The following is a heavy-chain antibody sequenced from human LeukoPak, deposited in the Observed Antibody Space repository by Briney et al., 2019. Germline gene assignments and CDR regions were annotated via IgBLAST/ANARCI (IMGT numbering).Heavy chain of an antibody. CDR1: GFTFSSYA. V-gene: IGHV3-23*01. CDR3: AKLGYCSNTSCTTNWFDP. J-gene: IGHJ5*02. Sequence: GGSLRLSCAASGFTFSSYAMSWVRQAPGKGLEWVSAISGSGSSTYYADSVKGRFTISRDNSKNTLYLQMNSLRAEDTAVYYCAKLGYCSNTSCTTNWFDPWGQGTLVTASS. D-gene: IGHD2-2*01. CDR2: ISGSGSST.